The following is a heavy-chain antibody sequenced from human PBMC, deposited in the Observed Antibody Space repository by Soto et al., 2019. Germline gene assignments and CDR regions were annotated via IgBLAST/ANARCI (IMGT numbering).Heavy chain of an antibody. J-gene: IGHJ4*02. CDR3: ASVAPMVRGVPFDY. Sequence: GGSLRLSCAASGFTFSSYGMHWVRQAPGKGLEWVAVISYDGSNKYYADSVKGRFTISRDNSKNTLYLQMNSLRAEDTDVYYCASVAPMVRGVPFDYWGQGTLVTVSS. V-gene: IGHV3-30*03. CDR2: ISYDGSNK. D-gene: IGHD3-10*01. CDR1: GFTFSSYG.